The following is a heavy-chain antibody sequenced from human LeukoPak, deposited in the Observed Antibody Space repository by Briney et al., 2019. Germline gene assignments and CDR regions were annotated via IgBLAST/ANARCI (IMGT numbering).Heavy chain of an antibody. V-gene: IGHV4-39*02. CDR2: LFYPGRT. D-gene: IGHD3-3*01. Sequence: PSETLSLTCAVSGDSVTSSLSYWSWIRQSPGKGLEGVGCLFYPGRTYSNPSLKTRVTISVDPSKNHFSLNLTSVTAADTAVYYCARLNTRLTILAWGQGTLVTVSS. CDR1: GDSVTSSLSY. J-gene: IGHJ5*02. CDR3: ARLNTRLTILA.